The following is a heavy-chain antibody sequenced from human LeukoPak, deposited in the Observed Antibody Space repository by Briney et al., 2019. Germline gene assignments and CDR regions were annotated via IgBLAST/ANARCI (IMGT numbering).Heavy chain of an antibody. V-gene: IGHV3-72*01. CDR2: VRNKANSFTT. Sequence: GGSLRLSCAAFGFTFSDHHMDWVRQAPGKGLEWVGRVRNKANSFTTNYAASVKGRFTISRDDSMDSLYLQMNSLKTEDTAVYYCVRVWRGYYFDYWGQGTLVTVSS. J-gene: IGHJ4*02. CDR3: VRVWRGYYFDY. CDR1: GFTFSDHH. D-gene: IGHD3-10*01.